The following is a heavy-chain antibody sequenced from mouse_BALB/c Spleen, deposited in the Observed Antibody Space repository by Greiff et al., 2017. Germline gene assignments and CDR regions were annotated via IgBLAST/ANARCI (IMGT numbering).Heavy chain of an antibody. CDR3: ARESARVFAY. D-gene: IGHD3-1*01. CDR1: GYSITSGYY. J-gene: IGHJ3*01. CDR2: ISYDGSN. V-gene: IGHV3-6*02. Sequence: EVQLQESGPGLVKPSQSLSLTCSVTGYSITSGYYWNWIRQFPGNKLEWMGYISYDGSNNYNPSLKNRISITRDTSKNQFFLKLNSVTTEDTATYYCARESARVFAYWGQGTLVTVSA.